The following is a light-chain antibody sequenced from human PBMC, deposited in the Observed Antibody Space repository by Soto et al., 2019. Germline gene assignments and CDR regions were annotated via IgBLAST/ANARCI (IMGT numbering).Light chain of an antibody. Sequence: EIVLTQSPGTLPLSPGERATLSCRASQSVSNNYLAWYQQKPGQAPRLLIYGASNRATGIPARFSGSGSGTDFTLTISSLEPEDFAVYYCQQRSNWLSITFGQGTRLEIK. J-gene: IGKJ5*01. V-gene: IGKV3-11*01. CDR1: QSVSNNY. CDR2: GAS. CDR3: QQRSNWLSIT.